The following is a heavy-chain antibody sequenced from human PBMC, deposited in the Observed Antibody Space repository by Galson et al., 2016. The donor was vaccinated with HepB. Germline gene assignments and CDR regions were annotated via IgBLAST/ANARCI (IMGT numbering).Heavy chain of an antibody. CDR3: TRETRWYFDL. CDR1: GLDFRRYW. Sequence: SLRLSCAVSGLDFRRYWMHWVHQTPGKGLVWVSRTNADGTATGYADSVKGRFTISRDDAKNTLYLQMNTLRVEDTAVYYCTRETRWYFDLWGRGTLLTVSS. CDR2: TNADGTAT. V-gene: IGHV3-74*01. J-gene: IGHJ2*01.